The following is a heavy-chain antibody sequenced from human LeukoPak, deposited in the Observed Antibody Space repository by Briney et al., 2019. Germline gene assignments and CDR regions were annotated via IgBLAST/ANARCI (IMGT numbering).Heavy chain of an antibody. D-gene: IGHD4-17*01. CDR3: AKDYGDYVSADAFDI. J-gene: IGHJ3*02. CDR2: ISYDGSNK. V-gene: IGHV3-30*18. Sequence: GGSLRLSCAASGFTFSSYGMHWVRQAPGKGLEWVAVISYDGSNKYYADSVKGPFTISRDNSKNTLYLQMNSLRAEDTAVYYCAKDYGDYVSADAFDIWGQGTMVTVSS. CDR1: GFTFSSYG.